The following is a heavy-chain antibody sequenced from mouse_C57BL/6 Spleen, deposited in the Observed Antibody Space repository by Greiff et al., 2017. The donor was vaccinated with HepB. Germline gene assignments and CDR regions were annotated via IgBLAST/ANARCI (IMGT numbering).Heavy chain of an antibody. D-gene: IGHD3-2*02. CDR3: ANSSGYAFDY. CDR2: IYPGDGDT. Sequence: VQLVESGPELVKPGASVKISCKASGYAFSSSWMNWVKQRPGKGLEWIGRIYPGDGDTNYNGKFKGKATLTADKSSSTAYMQLSSLTSEDSAVYFCANSSGYAFDYWGQGTTLTVSS. V-gene: IGHV1-82*01. J-gene: IGHJ2*01. CDR1: GYAFSSSW.